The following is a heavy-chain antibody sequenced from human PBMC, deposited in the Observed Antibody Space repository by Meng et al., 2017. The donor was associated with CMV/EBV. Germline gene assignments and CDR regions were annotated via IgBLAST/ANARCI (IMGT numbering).Heavy chain of an antibody. CDR1: GGSISSSSYY. J-gene: IGHJ2*01. D-gene: IGHD2-2*01. V-gene: IGHV4-39*01. CDR2: IYYSEST. Sequence: SETLSLTCTVSGGSISSSSYYWGWIRQPPGKGLEWIGSIYYSESTYYNPSLKSRVTISVDTSKNQFSLKLSSVTAADTAVYYCARHTRYCSSTSCLNWYFDLWGRGTLVTVSS. CDR3: ARHTRYCSSTSCLNWYFDL.